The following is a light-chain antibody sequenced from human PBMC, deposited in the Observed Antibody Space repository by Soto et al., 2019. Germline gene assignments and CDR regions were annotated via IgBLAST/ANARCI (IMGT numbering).Light chain of an antibody. CDR2: AAS. CDR3: QQVNSFPST. Sequence: IQLTQSPSSLSASVGDRVTITCRASQGISSHLAWYQQKPGKAPKLLIYAASTLQTGVPSRFSGGGSGTDFTLPLSSLQPEDFATYYCQQVNSFPSTFGQGTRLEIK. V-gene: IGKV1-9*01. CDR1: QGISSH. J-gene: IGKJ5*01.